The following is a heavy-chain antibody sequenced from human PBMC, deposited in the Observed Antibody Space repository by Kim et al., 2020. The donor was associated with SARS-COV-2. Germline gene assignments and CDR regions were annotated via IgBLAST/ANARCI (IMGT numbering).Heavy chain of an antibody. CDR3: ARGGRGVITIFGVVTQRGFDY. CDR2: INHSGST. CDR1: GGSFSGYY. D-gene: IGHD3-3*01. V-gene: IGHV4-34*01. J-gene: IGHJ4*02. Sequence: SETRSLTCAVYGGSFSGYYWSWIRQPPGKGLEWIGEINHSGSTNYNPSLKSRVTISVDTSKNQFSLKLSSVTAADTAVYYCARGGRGVITIFGVVTQRGFDYWGQGTLVTVSS.